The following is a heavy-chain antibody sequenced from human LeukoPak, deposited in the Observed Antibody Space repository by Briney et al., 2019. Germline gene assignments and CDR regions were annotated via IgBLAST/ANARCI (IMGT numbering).Heavy chain of an antibody. CDR2: IKSKSVGETT. J-gene: IGHJ5*02. CDR1: GLSFTIAW. Sequence: GGSLRLSCATSGLSFTIAWLTWVRQAPGKGLEWVGRIKSKSVGETTDYAAPVKGRFTISRDDSENTLYLQMNSLKTEDTAVYYCTTHSGNDLRSWGQGTLVTVSS. CDR3: TTHSGNDLRS. V-gene: IGHV3-15*01. D-gene: IGHD5-12*01.